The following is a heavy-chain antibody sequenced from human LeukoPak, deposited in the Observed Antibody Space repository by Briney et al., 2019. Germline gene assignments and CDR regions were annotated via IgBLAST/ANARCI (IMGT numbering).Heavy chain of an antibody. V-gene: IGHV3-30*02. CDR1: GFTFSSYG. CDR3: ARGATAGRFSLRPTGAYYMDV. CDR2: IRYDGSNK. D-gene: IGHD6-13*01. Sequence: GGSLRLSCAASGFTFSSYGMHWVRQAPGQGLEWVAFIRYDGSNKYYADSVKGRFTISRDNSKNTLYLHVNSLRPEDTAVYYCARGATAGRFSLRPTGAYYMDVWGKGTTVTVSS. J-gene: IGHJ6*03.